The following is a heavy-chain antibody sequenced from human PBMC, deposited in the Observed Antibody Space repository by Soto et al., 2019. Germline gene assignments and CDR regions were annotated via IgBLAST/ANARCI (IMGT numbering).Heavy chain of an antibody. CDR1: GGTFSSYA. J-gene: IGHJ5*02. D-gene: IGHD6-6*01. CDR2: IIPIFGTA. CDR3: ASLEYSSSSAGGWFDP. Sequence: GASVKVSCKASGGTFSSYAISWVRQAPGQGLEWMGGIIPIFGTANYAQKFQGKVTITADESTSTAYMALSSLRSEDTAVYYCASLEYSSSSAGGWFDPWGQGTLVTVSS. V-gene: IGHV1-69*13.